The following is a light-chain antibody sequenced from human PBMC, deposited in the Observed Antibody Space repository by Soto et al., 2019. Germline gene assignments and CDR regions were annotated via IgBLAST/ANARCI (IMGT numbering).Light chain of an antibody. CDR3: AAWDASLNGWV. V-gene: IGLV1-44*01. CDR2: SND. J-gene: IGLJ3*02. CDR1: SSNIGSHT. Sequence: QSVLTQPPSASGTPGQRGTISCSGSSSNIGSHTVSWFQHLPGTAPKLLIYSNDQRPSGVPDRFSGSKSGTSASLAISGLQSEDEADYYCAAWDASLNGWVFGGGTKLTVL.